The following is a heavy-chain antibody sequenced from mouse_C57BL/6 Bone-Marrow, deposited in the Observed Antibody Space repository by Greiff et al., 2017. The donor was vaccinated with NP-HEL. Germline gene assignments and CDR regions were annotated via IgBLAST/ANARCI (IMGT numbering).Heavy chain of an antibody. CDR1: GYTFTSYW. CDR3: TGDYGSSLDY. CDR2: IYPGNSDT. D-gene: IGHD1-1*01. V-gene: IGHV1-5*01. Sequence: EVQLQQSGTVLARPGASVKMSCKTSGYTFTSYWMHWVKQRPGQGLEWIGAIYPGNSDTSYNQKSKGKAKLTAVTSASTAYMELSSLTNEDSAVYYCTGDYGSSLDYWGQGTTLTVSS. J-gene: IGHJ2*01.